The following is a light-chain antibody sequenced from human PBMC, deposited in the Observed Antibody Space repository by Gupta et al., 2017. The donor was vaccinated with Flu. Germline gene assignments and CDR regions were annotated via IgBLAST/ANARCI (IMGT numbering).Light chain of an antibody. J-gene: IGKJ1*01. CDR1: ENIISF. Sequence: DIQMTQSPSSLSASVGDRVTITCRASENIISFLNWYQQKPGEAPKLLIYGAATLQSGVPSRFSGSKFGTDFTLTISRLQPDDSASYFCQQSDSMPRTFGQGTRVEIK. CDR3: QQSDSMPRT. V-gene: IGKV1-39*01. CDR2: GAA.